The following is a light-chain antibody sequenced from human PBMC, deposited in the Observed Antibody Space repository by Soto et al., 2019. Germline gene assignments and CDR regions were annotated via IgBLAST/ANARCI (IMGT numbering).Light chain of an antibody. J-gene: IGLJ2*01. CDR3: QVWDSSSDHVL. CDR1: NIGSKS. Sequence: SSELTQPPSVSVAPGETAGITCGGKNIGSKSVNWYRQETGQAPVLLIYYDTNRPSGIPERFSGSNSGNTATLTISRVEAGDEADYYCQVWDSSSDHVLFGGGTKLTVL. CDR2: YDT. V-gene: IGLV3-21*04.